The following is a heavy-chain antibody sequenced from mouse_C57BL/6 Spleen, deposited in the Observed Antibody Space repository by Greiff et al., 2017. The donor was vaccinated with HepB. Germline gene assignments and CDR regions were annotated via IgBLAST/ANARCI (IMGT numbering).Heavy chain of an antibody. V-gene: IGHV5-6*01. J-gene: IGHJ3*01. CDR2: ISSGGSYT. CDR3: ARDGSH. D-gene: IGHD2-3*01. Sequence: EVMLVESGGDLVKPGGSLKLSCAASGFTFSSYGMSWVRQTPDKRLEWVATISSGGSYTYYPDSVKGRFTISRDNAKNTLYLQMSSLKSEDTAMYYCARDGSHWGQGTLVTVSA. CDR1: GFTFSSYG.